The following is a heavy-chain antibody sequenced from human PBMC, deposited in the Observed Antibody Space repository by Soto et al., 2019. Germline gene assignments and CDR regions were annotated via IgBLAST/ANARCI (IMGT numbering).Heavy chain of an antibody. J-gene: IGHJ6*03. CDR1: GGSISSYY. D-gene: IGHD3-3*01. CDR3: ARALDENDITFFGVVIYYYHMDV. CDR2: IYYSGST. Sequence: PSETLSLTCTVSGGSISSYYWSWIRQPPGKGLEWIGYIYYSGSTNYNPSLKSRVTISVDTSKNQFSLKLSSVTAADTAVYYCARALDENDITFFGVVIYYYHMDVWSKGTTVIVSS. V-gene: IGHV4-59*01.